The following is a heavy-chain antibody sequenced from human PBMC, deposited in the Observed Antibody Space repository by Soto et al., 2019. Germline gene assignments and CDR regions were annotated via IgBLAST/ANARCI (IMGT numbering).Heavy chain of an antibody. Sequence: QAQLVQSGAEVKKPGSSVKVSCKASGGTFNRETFSWVRQAPGQGLQWMGRIIPVLDLAEYAQKFEGRVTITADTSTTTVYLDLSGLGSDDTAVYYCARGGKLGGDLDVWGKGTPVIVSS. CDR2: IIPVLDLA. CDR1: GGTFNRET. D-gene: IGHD3-10*01. CDR3: ARGGKLGGDLDV. J-gene: IGHJ6*04. V-gene: IGHV1-69*02.